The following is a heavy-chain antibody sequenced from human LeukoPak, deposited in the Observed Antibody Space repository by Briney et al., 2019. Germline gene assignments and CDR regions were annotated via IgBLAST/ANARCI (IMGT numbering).Heavy chain of an antibody. CDR1: GFTFDTYG. J-gene: IGHJ6*03. D-gene: IGHD1-26*01. Sequence: GGSLRLSCAASGFTFDTYGMHWVRQAPGKGLEWVSDISGSVGSTNYADSVKGRFTISRDNSKNTLYLQMNSLRAEDTAVYYCAKGWSGSYSGYMDVWGKGATVTVSS. CDR2: ISGSVGST. CDR3: AKGWSGSYSGYMDV. V-gene: IGHV3-23*01.